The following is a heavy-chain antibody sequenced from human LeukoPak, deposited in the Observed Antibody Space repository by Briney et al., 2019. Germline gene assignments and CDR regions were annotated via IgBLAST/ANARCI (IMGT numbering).Heavy chain of an antibody. CDR2: TYHSGST. V-gene: IGHV4-38-2*01. CDR1: GYSISSGYY. Sequence: PSETLSLTCAVSGYSISSGYYWGWIRQPPGKGLEWIGSTYHSGSTYYNPSLKSRVTISVDTSENQFSLKLSSVTAADTAVYYCARRGYYCDSSGYYHDAFDIWGQGTMVTVSS. D-gene: IGHD3-22*01. CDR3: ARRGYYCDSSGYYHDAFDI. J-gene: IGHJ3*02.